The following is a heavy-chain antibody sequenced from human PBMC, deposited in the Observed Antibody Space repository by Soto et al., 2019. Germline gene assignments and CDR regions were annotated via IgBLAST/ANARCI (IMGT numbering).Heavy chain of an antibody. Sequence: TSETLSLTCTASGGSITDFYWSWIRLPPGKGLEWIGYIYYSGSTDYNPSLKGRGTRSVATPKNQFSLKLTSVTAADTAVYNCARAAGVAARTLDHWGPGTLVT. V-gene: IGHV4-59*01. CDR1: GGSITDFY. D-gene: IGHD6-6*01. CDR2: IYYSGST. CDR3: ARAAGVAARTLDH. J-gene: IGHJ4*02.